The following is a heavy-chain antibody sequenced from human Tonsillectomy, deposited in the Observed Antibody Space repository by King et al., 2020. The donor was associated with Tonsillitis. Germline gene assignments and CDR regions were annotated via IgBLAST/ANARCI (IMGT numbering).Heavy chain of an antibody. J-gene: IGHJ2*01. Sequence: VQLVESGGGVVQPGRSLRLSCAASGFTFSSYCMHWVRQAPGKGLEWVAVISYDGNNKYYADSVKGRFTISRDNSKSTLYLQMNSLRAEDTAVYFCAKDSSYVLGWYFDLWGRGTLVTVSS. CDR3: AKDSSYVLGWYFDL. D-gene: IGHD3-16*01. CDR1: GFTFSSYC. V-gene: IGHV3-30*18. CDR2: ISYDGNNK.